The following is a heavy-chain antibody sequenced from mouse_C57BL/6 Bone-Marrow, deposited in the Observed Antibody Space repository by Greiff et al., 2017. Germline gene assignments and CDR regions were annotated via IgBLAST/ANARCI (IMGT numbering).Heavy chain of an antibody. CDR1: GFTFSSYA. D-gene: IGHD2-4*01. Sequence: EVHLVESGGGLVKPGGSLKLSCAASGFTFSSYAMSWVRQTPEKRLEWVATISDGGSYTYYPDNVKGRFTISRDNAKNNLYLQMSHLKSEDTAMYYCARSGYYDYDGWYFDVWGTGTTVTVSS. CDR3: ARSGYYDYDGWYFDV. CDR2: ISDGGSYT. J-gene: IGHJ1*03. V-gene: IGHV5-4*01.